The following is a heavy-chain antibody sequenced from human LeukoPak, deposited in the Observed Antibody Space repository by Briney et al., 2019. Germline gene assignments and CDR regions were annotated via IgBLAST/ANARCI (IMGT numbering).Heavy chain of an antibody. CDR2: ISGSGGST. CDR1: GFTFSSYA. J-gene: IGHJ4*02. Sequence: GGSLRLSCAASGFTFSSYAMIWVRQAPGKGLEWVSAISGSGGSTYYADSVKGRFTISRDNSKNTLYLQMNSLRAEDTAVYYCAKGRREQWLVPLDYWGQGTLVTVSS. CDR3: AKGRREQWLVPLDY. V-gene: IGHV3-23*01. D-gene: IGHD6-19*01.